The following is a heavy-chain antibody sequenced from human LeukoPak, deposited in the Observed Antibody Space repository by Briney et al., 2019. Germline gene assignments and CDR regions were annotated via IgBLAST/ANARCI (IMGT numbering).Heavy chain of an antibody. CDR1: GGSISSSSYY. CDR2: IYYSGST. V-gene: IGHV4-39*07. CDR3: ARGLRWIAVAGTGTLFDY. Sequence: SETLSLTCTVSGGSISSSSYYWGWIRQPPGKGLEWIGSIYYSGSTYYNPSLKSRVTISVDTSKNQFSLKLSSVTAADTAVYYCARGLRWIAVAGTGTLFDYWGQGTLVTVSS. D-gene: IGHD6-19*01. J-gene: IGHJ4*02.